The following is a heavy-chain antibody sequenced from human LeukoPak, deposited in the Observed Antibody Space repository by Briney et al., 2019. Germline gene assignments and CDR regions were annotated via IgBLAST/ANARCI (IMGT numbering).Heavy chain of an antibody. CDR1: GGSISSGGYS. J-gene: IGHJ3*02. CDR3: ARGDCSSTSCYVGSDAFDI. CDR2: IYYSGST. D-gene: IGHD2-2*01. V-gene: IGHV4-30-4*07. Sequence: PSETLSLTCAVSGGSISSGGYSWSWIRQPPGKGLEWIGYIYYSGSTYYNPSLKSRVTISVDTSKNQFSLKLSSVTAADTAVYYCARGDCSSTSCYVGSDAFDIWGQGTVVTVSS.